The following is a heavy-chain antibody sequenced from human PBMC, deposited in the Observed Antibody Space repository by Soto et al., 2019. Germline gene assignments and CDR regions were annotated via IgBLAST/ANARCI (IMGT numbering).Heavy chain of an antibody. D-gene: IGHD6-13*01. V-gene: IGHV3-33*01. CDR2: IWYDGSNK. CDR3: ARAMQHLVDY. CDR1: GFTFSSNS. J-gene: IGHJ4*02. Sequence: GGSLRLSCAASGFTFSSNSMHWVRQAQGKGLEREAVIWYDGSNKYYADSVKGRFTISRDNSKNKLYLQMNSLRAEDTAAYYFARAMQHLVDYWGQGTLVTVSS.